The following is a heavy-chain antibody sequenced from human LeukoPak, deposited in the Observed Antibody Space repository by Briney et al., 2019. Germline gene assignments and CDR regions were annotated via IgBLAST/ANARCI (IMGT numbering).Heavy chain of an antibody. V-gene: IGHV3-30*02. CDR1: GFTFSSYG. CDR3: AKGPLLNYYDSSGYYYAY. CDR2: IWYDGSNK. Sequence: GGSLRLSCAASGFTFSSYGMHWVRQAPGKGLEWVAVIWYDGSNKYYADSVKGRFTISRDNSKNTLYLQMNSLRAEDTAVYYCAKGPLLNYYDSSGYYYAYWGQGTLVTVSS. J-gene: IGHJ4*02. D-gene: IGHD3-22*01.